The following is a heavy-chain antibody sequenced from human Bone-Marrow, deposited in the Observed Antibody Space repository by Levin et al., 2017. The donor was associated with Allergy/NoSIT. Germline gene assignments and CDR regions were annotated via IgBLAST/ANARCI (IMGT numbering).Heavy chain of an antibody. D-gene: IGHD6-19*01. J-gene: IGHJ5*01. CDR2: ILPSGTS. Sequence: SETLSLTCVVSGGSLTSGGFSWSWIRQSSGGGLEWIGYILPSGTSYYNPSLRSRVTISIDRSRNQFSLSLTSVTAADTAVYYCAKSPGYSSGWLIGFDSWGQGTLVTVSS. CDR3: AKSPGYSSGWLIGFDS. V-gene: IGHV4-30-2*06. CDR1: GGSLTSGGFS.